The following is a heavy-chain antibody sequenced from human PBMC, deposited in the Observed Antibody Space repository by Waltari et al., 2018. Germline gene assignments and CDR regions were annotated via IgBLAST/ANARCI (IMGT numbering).Heavy chain of an antibody. D-gene: IGHD5-18*01. Sequence: QVQLQESGPGLVKPSQTLSLTCTVSGGSISRGGYYWSWIRQHPGKGLEWIGYIYYSGSTDDNPSLKSRVTISVDTSKNQFSLKLSSVTAADTAVYYCARDSTAMGAFDIWGQGTMVTVSS. CDR2: IYYSGST. CDR3: ARDSTAMGAFDI. CDR1: GGSISRGGYY. J-gene: IGHJ3*02. V-gene: IGHV4-31*03.